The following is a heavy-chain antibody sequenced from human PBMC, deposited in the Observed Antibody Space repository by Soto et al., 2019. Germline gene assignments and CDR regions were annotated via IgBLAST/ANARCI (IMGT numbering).Heavy chain of an antibody. CDR3: ARAPKVSGSSQTRPDF. Sequence: SETLSLTCSIYSGTFSGYYWSWIRQPPGKGLEWMAEISQSGNTNYSPTVKSRVSISIDTSKKQFSLTLASVSAADTAVFYCARAPKVSGSSQTRPDFWGQGPLVTV. CDR2: ISQSGNT. CDR1: SGTFSGYY. V-gene: IGHV4-34*01. J-gene: IGHJ4*02. D-gene: IGHD6-6*01.